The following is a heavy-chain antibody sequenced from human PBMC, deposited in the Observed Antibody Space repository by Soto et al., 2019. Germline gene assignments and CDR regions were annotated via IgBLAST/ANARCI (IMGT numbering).Heavy chain of an antibody. Sequence: GRSLRLSCAASGFTFSNYNMNWVRQAPGKGLERVSGISGSGDSTYYADAVKGRFTISRDNSKNTLFLQMNSLRDDDGAVYYCAKAGVGGFRGWDTFNWFDSWGQGILVTVSS. V-gene: IGHV3-23*01. D-gene: IGHD5-18*01. J-gene: IGHJ5*01. CDR2: ISGSGDST. CDR1: GFTFSNYN. CDR3: AKAGVGGFRGWDTFNWFDS.